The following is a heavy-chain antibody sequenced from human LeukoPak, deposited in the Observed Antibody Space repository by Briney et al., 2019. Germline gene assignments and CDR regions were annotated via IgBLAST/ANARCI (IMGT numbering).Heavy chain of an antibody. D-gene: IGHD1-26*01. CDR1: GFSFSNYG. CDR3: ATLREGY. CDR2: IWYDGSNK. V-gene: IGHV3-33*01. J-gene: IGHJ4*02. Sequence: PGGSLRLSCAASGFSFSNYGMHWVRQAPGKGLEWVAVIWYDGSNKYYEDSVKGRFTISRDNSKNTLYLQMNSLRAEDTAVYYCATLREGYWGQGTLVTVSS.